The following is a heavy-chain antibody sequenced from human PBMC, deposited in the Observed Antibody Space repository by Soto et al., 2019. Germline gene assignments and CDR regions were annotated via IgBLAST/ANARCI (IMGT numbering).Heavy chain of an antibody. V-gene: IGHV3-30-3*01. CDR1: GFIFSSDA. Sequence: GGAFRLSWAASGFIFSSDAKHWVRQAPGKELEWVAVISYDGSNKYYADSVKGRFTISRDNSKNTLYLQMNSLRTEDTAVHYCVRDGNQYDSSGPCFAYWGQGTLVTGSS. CDR2: ISYDGSNK. CDR3: VRDGNQYDSSGPCFAY. J-gene: IGHJ4*02. D-gene: IGHD3-22*01.